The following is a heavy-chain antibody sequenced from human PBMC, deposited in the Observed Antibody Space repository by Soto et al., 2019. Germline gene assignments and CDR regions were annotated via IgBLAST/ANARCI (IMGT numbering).Heavy chain of an antibody. V-gene: IGHV4-39*01. CDR3: ARLPWEASGAGGFDY. Sequence: ASETLSLTCTVSCRSINSGFSRNNWNWIRPHPWKGLEWIGNIYYSGSTYYNPSLKSRVTLSVDTSKNQFSLKLSSVTAADTAVYYCARLPWEASGAGGFDYWGQGTQVTLSS. J-gene: IGHJ4*02. D-gene: IGHD1-26*01. CDR2: IYYSGST. CDR1: CRSINSGFSRNN.